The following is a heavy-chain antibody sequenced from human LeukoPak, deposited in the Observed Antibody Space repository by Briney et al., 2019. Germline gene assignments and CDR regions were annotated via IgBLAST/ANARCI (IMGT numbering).Heavy chain of an antibody. V-gene: IGHV3-53*01. Sequence: GGSLRLSCAASEFSVSSNYMNWVRQAPGKGLEWVSVIYTDGNTYYADSVKGRFTISRDKSKNTMYLQMNSLRAEDTALYYCARDLSGYCTSGTCYAFDIWGQGTMVTVSS. D-gene: IGHD2-15*01. CDR2: IYTDGNT. J-gene: IGHJ3*02. CDR3: ARDLSGYCTSGTCYAFDI. CDR1: EFSVSSNY.